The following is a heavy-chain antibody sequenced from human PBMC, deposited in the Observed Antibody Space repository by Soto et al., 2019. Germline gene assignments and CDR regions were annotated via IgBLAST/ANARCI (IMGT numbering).Heavy chain of an antibody. CDR1: GYTFTSYG. J-gene: IGHJ3*02. CDR2: ISAYNGNT. CDR3: AREQSGEIMTMTDAFDI. V-gene: IGHV1-18*01. Sequence: ASVKVSCKASGYTFTSYGISWVRQAPGQGLEWMGWISAYNGNTNYAQRFQGRVTMTTDTSTNIAYMEVSSLRSEDTALYYCAREQSGEIMTMTDAFDIWGQGTMVTVSS. D-gene: IGHD3-16*01.